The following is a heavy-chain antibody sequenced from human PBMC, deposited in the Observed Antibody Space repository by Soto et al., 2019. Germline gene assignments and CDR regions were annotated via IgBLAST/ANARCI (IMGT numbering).Heavy chain of an antibody. J-gene: IGHJ6*02. D-gene: IGHD2-15*01. V-gene: IGHV3-21*01. CDR1: GFTFSSYS. CDR3: AKSGGSRFKASAGYYYYGMDV. Sequence: GGSLRLSCAASGFTFSSYSMNWVRQAPGKVLEWVSSISSSSSYIYYADSVKGRFTISRDNSKNTLYLQMNSLRAEDTAVYYCAKSGGSRFKASAGYYYYGMDVWGQGXTVTVYS. CDR2: ISSSSSYI.